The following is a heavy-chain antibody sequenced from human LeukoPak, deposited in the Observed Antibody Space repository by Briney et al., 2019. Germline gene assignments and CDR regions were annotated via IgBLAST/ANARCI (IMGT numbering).Heavy chain of an antibody. J-gene: IGHJ4*02. CDR3: SRERGYSYGHID. CDR1: GFTFSDYY. D-gene: IGHD5-18*01. CDR2: ISSSGTYT. Sequence: GGSLRLSCAASGFTFSDYYISWIRQAPGKGLEWVSYISSSGTYTEYADSVKGRFIISRDNAKNSLFLQMNSLRAKDTAVYYCSRERGYSYGHIDWGQGTLVTVSS. V-gene: IGHV3-11*05.